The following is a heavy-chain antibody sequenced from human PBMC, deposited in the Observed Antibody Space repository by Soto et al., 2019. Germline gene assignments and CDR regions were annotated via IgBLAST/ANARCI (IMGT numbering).Heavy chain of an antibody. CDR2: MSDSGNTI. V-gene: IGHV3-11*01. CDR1: GFSFSDYY. CDR3: ARGGSGWTRGGWLGP. D-gene: IGHD6-25*01. J-gene: IGHJ5*02. Sequence: QVQLVQSGGGLVKPGGSLTISCAAAGFSFSDYYMLWVRQAPGKGLEWLSYMSDSGNTIYYADSVRARFTIFRDNAANSVYLQMTGLSYGDTAFYYCARGGSGWTRGGWLGPWGQGSLVTVSS.